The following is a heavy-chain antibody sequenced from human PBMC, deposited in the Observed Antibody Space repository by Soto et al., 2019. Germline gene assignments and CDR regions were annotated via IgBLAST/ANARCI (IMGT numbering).Heavy chain of an antibody. CDR3: EREGYSFGPFDY. V-gene: IGHV4-59*01. J-gene: IGHJ4*02. Sequence: PSETLSLTCTVSGGSLSSYYWSWIRRPPGMGLEWIASISYSGTTNYNSSLKSRVTISIDTSKNQFSLKFNSVTAADTAVYYCEREGYSFGPFDYWGQGALVT. CDR1: GGSLSSYY. CDR2: ISYSGTT. D-gene: IGHD5-18*01.